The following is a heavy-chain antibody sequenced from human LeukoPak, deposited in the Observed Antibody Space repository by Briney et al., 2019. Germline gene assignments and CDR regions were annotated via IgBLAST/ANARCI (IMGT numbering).Heavy chain of an antibody. J-gene: IGHJ3*02. CDR2: ISSSSSYI. CDR1: GFTFSSYS. CDR3: ARGAGWFGEIDAFDI. D-gene: IGHD3-10*01. Sequence: GSLRLSCAASGFTFSSYSMNWVRQAPGKGLEWVSSISSSSSYIYYADSVKGRFTISRDNAKNSLYLQMNSLRAEDTAVYYCARGAGWFGEIDAFDIWGQGTMVTVSS. V-gene: IGHV3-21*01.